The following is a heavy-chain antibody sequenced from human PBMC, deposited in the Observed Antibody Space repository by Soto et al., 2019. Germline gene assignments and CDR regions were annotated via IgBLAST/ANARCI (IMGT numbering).Heavy chain of an antibody. V-gene: IGHV4-59*01. CDR2: ITNRRNA. CDR3: ARDHMGSLDY. CDR1: GDSIKTNQ. D-gene: IGHD3-10*01. Sequence: AGALSLTCIVSGDSIKTNQWGWIRQPPGKGLEWIAYITNRRNANHNPSLISRVTMSIEMARNQFFLHLNPVTAADTDVYYCARDHMGSLDYWGQGIVVTVYS. J-gene: IGHJ4*02.